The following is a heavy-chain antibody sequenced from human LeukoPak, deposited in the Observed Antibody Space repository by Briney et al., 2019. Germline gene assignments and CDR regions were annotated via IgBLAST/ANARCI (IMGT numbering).Heavy chain of an antibody. V-gene: IGHV1-18*01. CDR1: GYTFTTYG. CDR2: ISGYNGNT. Sequence: GSVKVSCKASGYTFTTYGITWVRQAPGHGLEWMGWISGYNGNTNYAQKFQGRVTMTTDTSTRTAYMELGSLRSDDTAVYYCARDRGQSGEFDYWGQGTLVTVSS. J-gene: IGHJ4*02. CDR3: ARDRGQSGEFDY. D-gene: IGHD3-10*01.